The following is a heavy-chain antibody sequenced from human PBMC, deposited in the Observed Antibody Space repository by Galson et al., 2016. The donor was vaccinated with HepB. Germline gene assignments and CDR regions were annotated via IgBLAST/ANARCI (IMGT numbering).Heavy chain of an antibody. D-gene: IGHD4-11*01. V-gene: IGHV1-18*01. CDR3: ARNRQEDYNLFYS. J-gene: IGHJ5*01. CDR1: GYNFTKYG. CDR2: ISANNDNR. Sequence: SVKVSCKASGYNFTKYGISWVRQAPGQGLEWMGWISANNDNRSYARKLQGRVTMTKDTSTSTAYMELTSLSSDDTAVYYCARNRQEDYNLFYSWGQGTLVTVSS.